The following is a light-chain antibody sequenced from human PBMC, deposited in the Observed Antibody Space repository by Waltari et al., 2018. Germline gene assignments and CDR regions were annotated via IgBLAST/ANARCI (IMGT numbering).Light chain of an antibody. V-gene: IGKV3-11*01. CDR3: QQRSNWPRT. CDR2: DAS. J-gene: IGKJ1*01. Sequence: EILLTQSPVTLSLSPGERPTLSCRASQSISNNLAWYQQKPGQAPRLLIYDASNRATGIPARFSGSGSGTDFTLTIGSLEPEDLAVYYCQQRSNWPRTFGQGTKVEIK. CDR1: QSISNN.